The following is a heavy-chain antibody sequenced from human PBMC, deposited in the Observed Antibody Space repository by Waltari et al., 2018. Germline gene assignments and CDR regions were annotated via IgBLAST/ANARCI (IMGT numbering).Heavy chain of an antibody. CDR2: MYYSGST. D-gene: IGHD3-10*01. V-gene: IGHV4-59*01. J-gene: IGHJ6*02. Sequence: QVQLEESGPGLVKPSETLALSCTGSGGPLSCSYWSWIRQPPGKGLEWIGSMYYSGSTNYNPSLKSRVTTSVDTSKNRFSLKLSSVTAADTAIYYCARVSPYYASRSPLYYYYGMDVWGQGTTVTVSS. CDR1: GGPLSCSY. CDR3: ARVSPYYASRSPLYYYYGMDV.